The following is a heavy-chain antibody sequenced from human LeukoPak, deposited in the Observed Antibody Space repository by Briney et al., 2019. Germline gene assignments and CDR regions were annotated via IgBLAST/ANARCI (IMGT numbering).Heavy chain of an antibody. V-gene: IGHV1-46*01. CDR3: ARAKGYGEGGDYFDY. CDR1: GYTFTSYG. J-gene: IGHJ4*02. CDR2: INPSGGST. D-gene: IGHD4-17*01. Sequence: HVASVKVSCKASGYTFTSYGISWVRQAPGQGLGWMGIINPSGGSTSYAQKFQGRVTMTRDMSTSTVYMELSSLRSEDTAVYYCARAKGYGEGGDYFDYWGQGTLVTVSS.